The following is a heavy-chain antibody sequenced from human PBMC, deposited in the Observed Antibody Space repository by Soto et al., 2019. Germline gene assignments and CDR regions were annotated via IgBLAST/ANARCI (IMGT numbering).Heavy chain of an antibody. Sequence: EVQLLESGGGLVQPGGSLRLSCAASGFTFSSYAMSWVRQAPGKGLEWVSAISGSGGSTYYADSVKGRFTISRDNSKNTLYLQMNSVRAEDTAVYYCAKGWYCSGGSCPFDYWGQGTLVTVSS. J-gene: IGHJ4*02. CDR1: GFTFSSYA. CDR2: ISGSGGST. D-gene: IGHD2-15*01. CDR3: AKGWYCSGGSCPFDY. V-gene: IGHV3-23*01.